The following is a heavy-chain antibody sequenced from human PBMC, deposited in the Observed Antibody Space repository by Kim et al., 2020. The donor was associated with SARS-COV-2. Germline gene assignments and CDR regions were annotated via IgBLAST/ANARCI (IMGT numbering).Heavy chain of an antibody. CDR2: IYYSGSA. CDR1: GGSISSNTYY. CDR3: ARRGSFPYNWFDP. D-gene: IGHD6-13*01. Sequence: SETLSLTCTVSGGSISSNTYYWGWIRQPPGKGLEYIGSIYYSGSAYYNPSLKSRVTRSVDTSKNQFSRKLSSVTAADTAVYYCARRGSFPYNWFDPWGQG. V-gene: IGHV4-39*01. J-gene: IGHJ5*02.